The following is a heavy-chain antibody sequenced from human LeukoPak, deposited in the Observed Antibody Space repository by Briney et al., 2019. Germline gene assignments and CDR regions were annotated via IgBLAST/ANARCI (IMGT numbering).Heavy chain of an antibody. CDR1: GFTFSSYG. Sequence: PGGSLRLSCAASGFTFSSYGMHWVRQAPGQGLKWVAVIWYDGSNKYYADSVKGRFTISRDNSKNTLYLQMNSLRAEDTAVYYCAKDRIAAAGIFDYWGQGTLVTVSS. D-gene: IGHD6-13*01. J-gene: IGHJ4*02. V-gene: IGHV3-33*06. CDR3: AKDRIAAAGIFDY. CDR2: IWYDGSNK.